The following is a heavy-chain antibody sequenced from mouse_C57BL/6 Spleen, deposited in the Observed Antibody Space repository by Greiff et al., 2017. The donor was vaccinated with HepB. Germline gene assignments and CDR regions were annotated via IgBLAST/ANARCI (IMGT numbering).Heavy chain of an antibody. Sequence: VQLQQSGPELVQPGASVKISCKASGYAFSSSWMNWVKQMPGKGLEWIGRIYPGDGDTNYNGKFKGKATLTADKSSSTAYMQLSSLTSEDSAVYCYARSRGDSYYYAMDYWGQGTSVTVSS. CDR3: ARSRGDSYYYAMDY. V-gene: IGHV1-82*01. CDR1: GYAFSSSW. CDR2: IYPGDGDT. J-gene: IGHJ4*01.